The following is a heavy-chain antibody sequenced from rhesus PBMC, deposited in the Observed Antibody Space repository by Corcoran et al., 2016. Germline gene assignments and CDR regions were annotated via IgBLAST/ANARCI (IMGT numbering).Heavy chain of an antibody. CDR2: IYGSGSST. D-gene: IGHD6-13*01. CDR3: ASSYSSWSYLDY. Sequence: QLQLQESGPGLVKPSETLSVTCAVSGGSISSSYWGWIRQAPGKGLEWIGYIYGSGSSTNYKPSLRSRVTLAVGTSKNQLSLKLSSVTAADTAVYYCASSYSSWSYLDYWGQGVLVTSPQ. J-gene: IGHJ4*01. V-gene: IGHV4-169*01. CDR1: GGSISSSY.